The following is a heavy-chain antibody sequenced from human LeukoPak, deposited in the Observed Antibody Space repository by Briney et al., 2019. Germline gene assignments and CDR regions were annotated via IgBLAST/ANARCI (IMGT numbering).Heavy chain of an antibody. Sequence: ASVKVSCKASGYTFTNSYIHWVRQAPGQVLEWMGLINPDGGNTNYAQNFQGRVTMTTDTSTSTAYMELRSLRSDDTAVYYCARLVGATPARGGFDYWGQGTLVTVSS. V-gene: IGHV1-46*01. J-gene: IGHJ4*02. CDR3: ARLVGATPARGGFDY. CDR1: GYTFTNSY. CDR2: INPDGGNT. D-gene: IGHD1-26*01.